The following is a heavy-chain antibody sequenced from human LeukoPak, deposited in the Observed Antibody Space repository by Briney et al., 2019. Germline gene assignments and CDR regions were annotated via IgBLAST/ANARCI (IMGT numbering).Heavy chain of an antibody. Sequence: GGSLRLSCAASGFTFSGSTMNWVRQAPGKGLEWVSCISSSSSYIYYADSVKGRFTISRDNSKNTLYLQMNSLRAEDTAVYYCARAGNTYYYGSGSFDYWGQGTLVTVSS. CDR3: ARAGNTYYYGSGSFDY. J-gene: IGHJ4*02. CDR2: ISSSSSYI. D-gene: IGHD3-10*01. CDR1: GFTFSGST. V-gene: IGHV3-21*01.